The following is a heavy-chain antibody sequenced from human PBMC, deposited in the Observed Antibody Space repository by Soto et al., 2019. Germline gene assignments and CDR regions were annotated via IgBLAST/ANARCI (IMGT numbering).Heavy chain of an antibody. J-gene: IGHJ4*02. CDR1: GYSFRRYT. D-gene: IGHD6-6*01. Sequence: QVQLVSSGAEVKKPGSSVKVSCKASGYSFRRYTISWVRQAPGQGLEWLGRIIPVPGTANYAQKFQGRVTITADKSTGTAYLEVSSLTSQDTAVYYCAREGDSSYPFDYWGQGTLVTVSS. CDR2: IIPVPGTA. CDR3: AREGDSSYPFDY. V-gene: IGHV1-69*08.